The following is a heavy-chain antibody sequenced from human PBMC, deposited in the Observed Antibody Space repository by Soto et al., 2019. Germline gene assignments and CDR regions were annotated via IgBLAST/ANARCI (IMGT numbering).Heavy chain of an antibody. CDR1: GFTVSNNY. J-gene: IGHJ4*02. Sequence: ESGGGLVQPGGSLRLSCAASGFTVSNNYMSWVRQPPGPWLEGVSVFYSGGSTYSADSVKDRFTISRDNSKNTLYLQMNSLRVEDTAVYYCARSGSPSQSHFDLWCQGTLVTVSS. CDR2: FYSGGST. V-gene: IGHV3-66*01. CDR3: ARSGSPSQSHFDL.